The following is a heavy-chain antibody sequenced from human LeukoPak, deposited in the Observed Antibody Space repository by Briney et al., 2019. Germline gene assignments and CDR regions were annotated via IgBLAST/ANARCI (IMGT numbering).Heavy chain of an antibody. CDR3: TTDASLSLLWFGGGFDY. Sequence: GGSLRLSCAASGFTFSNVWMTWVRQTPGKGLEWVGRIKSKTDDGTTDYAAPVKRRFTISRDDSKNTLYLQMNSLKTEDTAVYYCTTDASLSLLWFGGGFDYWGQGTLVTVSS. V-gene: IGHV3-15*01. CDR2: IKSKTDDGTT. D-gene: IGHD3-10*01. J-gene: IGHJ4*02. CDR1: GFTFSNVW.